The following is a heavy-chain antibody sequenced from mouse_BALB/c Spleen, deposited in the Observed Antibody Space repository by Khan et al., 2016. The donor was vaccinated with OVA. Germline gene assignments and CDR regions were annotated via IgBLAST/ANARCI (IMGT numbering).Heavy chain of an antibody. D-gene: IGHD2-14*01. CDR3: ARVGYNGTMDS. Sequence: QIQLVQSGPELKKPGETVKISCKASGYTFRNNGMNWVKQTPGKGLKWMGWINTYTGDPTYADDFKGRFAFSLETSADTAYLQINNLKNEETATYCGARVGYNGTMDSWGQGTSGTVSS. J-gene: IGHJ4*01. CDR1: GYTFRNNG. V-gene: IGHV9-3-1*01. CDR2: INTYTGDP.